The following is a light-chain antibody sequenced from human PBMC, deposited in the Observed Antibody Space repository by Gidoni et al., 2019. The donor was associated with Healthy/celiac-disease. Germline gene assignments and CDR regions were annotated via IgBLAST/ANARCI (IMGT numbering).Light chain of an antibody. CDR3: QQRSNWPPKYT. V-gene: IGKV3-11*01. J-gene: IGKJ2*01. CDR2: DAS. Sequence: IVLTQSPATLSLSPGERATLSCRASQSVSRYLTWYQQKPGQAPRLLIYDASNRATGIPARFSGSGSGTDFTLTISSLEPEDFAVYYCQQRSNWPPKYTFGQGTKLEIK. CDR1: QSVSRY.